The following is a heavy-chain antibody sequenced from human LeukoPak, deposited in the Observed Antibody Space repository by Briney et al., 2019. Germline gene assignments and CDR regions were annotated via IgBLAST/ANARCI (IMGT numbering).Heavy chain of an antibody. CDR3: AKSPTVSRRGFFDY. CDR2: ISYDGSNK. Sequence: PGGSLRLSCAASGFTFSSYGIHCVRQAPGKGLEWVAVISYDGSNKYYADSVKGRFTISRDNSKNTLYLQMNSLRAEDTAVYYCAKSPTVSRRGFFDYWGQGTLVTVSS. V-gene: IGHV3-30*18. CDR1: GFTFSSYG. D-gene: IGHD4-17*01. J-gene: IGHJ4*02.